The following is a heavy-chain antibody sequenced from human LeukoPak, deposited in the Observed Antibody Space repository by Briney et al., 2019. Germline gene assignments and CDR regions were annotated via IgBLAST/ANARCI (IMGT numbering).Heavy chain of an antibody. V-gene: IGHV3-48*03. CDR2: ISGSGSTI. D-gene: IGHD5-18*01. Sequence: GGSLRLSCAASGFTFSSYEMNWVRQAPGKGLEWVSYISGSGSTIYYADSVKGRFTISRDNAKNSLYLQMNSLRAEDTAVYYCARDPDTAMVTGGAFDIWGQGTMVTVSS. CDR3: ARDPDTAMVTGGAFDI. J-gene: IGHJ3*02. CDR1: GFTFSSYE.